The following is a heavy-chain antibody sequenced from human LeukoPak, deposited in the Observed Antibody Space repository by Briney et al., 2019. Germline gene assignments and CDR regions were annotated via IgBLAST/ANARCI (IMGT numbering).Heavy chain of an antibody. V-gene: IGHV3-53*01. CDR2: LYSDGNT. CDR3: ARGVEPLAANTLAY. CDR1: GFTVITND. D-gene: IGHD1-14*01. J-gene: IGHJ4*02. Sequence: GGSLRLSCAVSGFTVITNDMIWVRQAPGKGLEWVSVLYSDGNTKYADSVRGRFTISRDNSKNTLYLEMNSLSPDDTAVYYCARGVEPLAANTLAYWGQGTLVTVSS.